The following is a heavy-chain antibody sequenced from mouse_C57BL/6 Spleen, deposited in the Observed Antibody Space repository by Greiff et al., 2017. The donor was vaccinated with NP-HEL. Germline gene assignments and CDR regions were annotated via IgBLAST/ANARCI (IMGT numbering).Heavy chain of an antibody. Sequence: VQLQQPGAELVRPGTSVKLSCKASGYTFTSYWMHWVKQRPGQGLEWIGVIDPSDSYTNYNQKFKGKATLTVDTSSSTAYMQLSSLTSEDSAVYYYANYGGSYPYYAMDDWGQGTSVTVSS. CDR2: IDPSDSYT. D-gene: IGHD1-1*01. CDR1: GYTFTSYW. J-gene: IGHJ4*01. V-gene: IGHV1-59*01. CDR3: ANYGGSYPYYAMDD.